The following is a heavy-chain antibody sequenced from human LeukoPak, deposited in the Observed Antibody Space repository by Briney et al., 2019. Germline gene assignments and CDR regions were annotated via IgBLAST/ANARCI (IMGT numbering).Heavy chain of an antibody. V-gene: IGHV3-72*01. CDR2: SRNKVNSYTT. D-gene: IGHD2/OR15-2a*01. CDR3: ARVFRDAFDI. CDR1: GFTFSDHY. J-gene: IGHJ3*02. Sequence: GGSLRLSCAASGFTFSDHYMDWVRQAPGKGLEWVGRSRNKVNSYTTAYPASVKGRFTISRDDSKNSLYLQMNSLKTEDTAVYYCARVFRDAFDIWGQGTMVPVSS.